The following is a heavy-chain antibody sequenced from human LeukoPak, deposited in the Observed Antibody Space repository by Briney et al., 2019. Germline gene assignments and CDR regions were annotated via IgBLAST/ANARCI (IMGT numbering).Heavy chain of an antibody. CDR2: IYYSGST. J-gene: IGHJ5*02. Sequence: SETLSLTCTVSGGSISSYYWSWVRQPPGKGLEWIGYIYYSGSTNYKPSLKSRVTISVDTSKNQFSLKLSSVTAADTAVYYCARGGYYGSGNDFRFDPWGQGTLVTVSS. V-gene: IGHV4-59*01. CDR1: GGSISSYY. D-gene: IGHD3-10*01. CDR3: ARGGYYGSGNDFRFDP.